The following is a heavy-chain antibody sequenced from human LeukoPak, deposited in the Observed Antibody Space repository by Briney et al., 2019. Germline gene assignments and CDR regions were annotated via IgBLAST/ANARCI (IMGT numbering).Heavy chain of an antibody. CDR2: IYYSGST. J-gene: IGHJ6*04. D-gene: IGHD6-19*01. V-gene: IGHV4-59*01. CDR3: ARGGGGAVAGRRSYYYYGMDV. Sequence: SETLSLTCTVSGGSLSSYYWSWIRQPPGKGLEWIGYIYYSGSTNYNPSLTSRVTISVDTSKNQFSLKLSSVTAADTAVYYCARGGGGAVAGRRSYYYYGMDVWGKGTTVTVSS. CDR1: GGSLSSYY.